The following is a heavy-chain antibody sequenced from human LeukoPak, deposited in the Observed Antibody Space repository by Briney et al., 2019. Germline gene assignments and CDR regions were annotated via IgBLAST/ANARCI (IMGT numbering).Heavy chain of an antibody. CDR2: ISGSGGST. Sequence: SGGSLRLSCAASGFTFSSYAMHWVRQAPGKGLEWVSAISGSGGSTYYADSVKGRFTISRDNSRNTLYLQMNSLRAEDTAVYYCASDLSGRRNDAFDIWGQGTMVTVSS. D-gene: IGHD1-14*01. J-gene: IGHJ3*02. V-gene: IGHV3-23*01. CDR3: ASDLSGRRNDAFDI. CDR1: GFTFSSYA.